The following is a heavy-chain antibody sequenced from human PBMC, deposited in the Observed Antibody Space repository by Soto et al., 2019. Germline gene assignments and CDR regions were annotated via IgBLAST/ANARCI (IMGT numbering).Heavy chain of an antibody. Sequence: QVHLQESGPGLIKPSETLSLTCSVSGASVTSDSYHWTWIRQPPGKGLEWIGQTGSTNYNPSLKSRITISVDTSTHQFSLNLDSVTTADTAIYYLAIYKAGAGGNGFWGQGTLVIVSS. D-gene: IGHD6-19*01. CDR3: AIYKAGAGGNGF. J-gene: IGHJ4*02. CDR1: GASVTSDSYH. V-gene: IGHV4-61*01. CDR2: QTGST.